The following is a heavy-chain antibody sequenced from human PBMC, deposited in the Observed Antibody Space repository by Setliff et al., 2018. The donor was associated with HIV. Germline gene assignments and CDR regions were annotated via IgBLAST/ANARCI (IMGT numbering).Heavy chain of an antibody. J-gene: IGHJ4*02. V-gene: IGHV4-59*11. CDR2: IYYSGST. D-gene: IGHD5-18*01. CDR1: GGSISSHY. Sequence: ASETLSLTCTVSGGSISSHYWSWIRQPPGKRLEWIGYIYYSGSTNYNPSLKSRVTISVDTSKNQFSLKLSSVTAADTAVYYCARRDTAMVGFDYWGQGTLVTVSS. CDR3: ARRDTAMVGFDY.